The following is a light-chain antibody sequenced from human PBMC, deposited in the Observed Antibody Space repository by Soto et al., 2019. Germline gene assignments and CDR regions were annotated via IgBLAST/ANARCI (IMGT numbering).Light chain of an antibody. CDR3: QQYGTSPPD. Sequence: EIVLTQSPGTLSLSPGERATLSCRASQSVISTDLAWYQQKTGQAPRLPVYAASSRASGIPDRFSGSGSGTDFTLTISRLEPEDFAVYYCQQYGTSPPDFGGGTRVEI. V-gene: IGKV3-20*01. CDR1: QSVISTD. CDR2: AAS. J-gene: IGKJ4*01.